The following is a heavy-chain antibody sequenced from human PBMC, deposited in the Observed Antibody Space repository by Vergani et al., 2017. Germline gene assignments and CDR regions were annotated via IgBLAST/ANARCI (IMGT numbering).Heavy chain of an antibody. CDR1: GGSISSYY. CDR3: ARHGSSGYYAFDI. Sequence: QVQLQESGPGLVKPSETLSLTCTVSGGSISSYYWSWIRQPPGKGLEWIGYIYYSGSTNYNPSLKSRVTISVDTSKNQFSLKLSSVTAADTAVYYCARHGSSGYYAFDIWGQGTMVTVSS. V-gene: IGHV4-59*08. J-gene: IGHJ3*02. D-gene: IGHD3-22*01. CDR2: IYYSGST.